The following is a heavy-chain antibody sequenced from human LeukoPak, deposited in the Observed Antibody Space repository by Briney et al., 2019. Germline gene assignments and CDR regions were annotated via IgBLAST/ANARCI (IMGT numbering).Heavy chain of an antibody. J-gene: IGHJ4*02. Sequence: GESLKISCKGSGYNFTSSWIGWVRQMPGKGLEWMGIIYPGDSDTRYSPSFQGQVTISADKSISAAYLQWSSLKASDTAMYYCARHTNDYGGYGDYWGQGTLVTVSS. V-gene: IGHV5-51*01. CDR3: ARHTNDYGGYGDY. CDR2: IYPGDSDT. D-gene: IGHD4-23*01. CDR1: GYNFTSSW.